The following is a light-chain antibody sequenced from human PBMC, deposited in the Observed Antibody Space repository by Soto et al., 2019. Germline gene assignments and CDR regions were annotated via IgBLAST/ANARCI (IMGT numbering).Light chain of an antibody. Sequence: DIQMTQSPSTPSASVGDSVTNTSRASQNISPWLAWYQQKPGKAPTFLIYKASSLEGGVSSRFSGSGSGTDFNITISSLQPDDFATYYCQQYNTYPLTFGGGTKVDIK. CDR2: KAS. CDR1: QNISPW. CDR3: QQYNTYPLT. J-gene: IGKJ4*01. V-gene: IGKV1-5*03.